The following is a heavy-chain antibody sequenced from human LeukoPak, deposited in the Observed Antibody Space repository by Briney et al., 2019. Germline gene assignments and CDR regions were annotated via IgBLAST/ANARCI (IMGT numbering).Heavy chain of an antibody. V-gene: IGHV1-69*13. CDR2: LIPIFGTA. D-gene: IGHD5-12*01. CDR1: GGTFSSYA. J-gene: IGHJ4*02. Sequence: ASVKVSCKASGGTFSSYAISWVRQAPGQGLEWMGGLIPIFGTANYAQKFQGRVTITADESTSTAYMELSSLRSEDTAVYYCARELYSGYDFTGSDYWGQGTLVTVSS. CDR3: ARELYSGYDFTGSDY.